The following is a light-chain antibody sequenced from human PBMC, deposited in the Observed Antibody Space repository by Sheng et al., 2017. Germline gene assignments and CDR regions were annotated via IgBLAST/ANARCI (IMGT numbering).Light chain of an antibody. CDR1: QSISSHY. Sequence: EVVLTQSPGTLSVSPGERVTLSCRASQSISSHYLAWYQHKRGQAPRLLISGTSNRVTGTPDRFSGSGSGTHFTLTISRLEPEDFAVYFCQQHGTSPRFTFGQGTKLEMK. J-gene: IGKJ2*01. V-gene: IGKV3-20*01. CDR3: QQHGTSPRFT. CDR2: GTS.